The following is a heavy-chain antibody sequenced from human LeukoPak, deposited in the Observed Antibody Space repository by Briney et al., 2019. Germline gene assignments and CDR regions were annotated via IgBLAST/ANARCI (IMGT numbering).Heavy chain of an antibody. D-gene: IGHD2-2*01. CDR1: GFTFSSYA. V-gene: IGHV3-23*01. CDR3: AKDSEYQLLLIDY. CDR2: ISGSGGST. Sequence: GGSLRLSCAASGFTFSSYAMSWVRQAPGKGLEWVSAISGSGGSTYYADSVKGRFTISRDDSKNTLYLQMNSLRAEDTAVYYCAKDSEYQLLLIDYWGQGTLVTVSS. J-gene: IGHJ4*02.